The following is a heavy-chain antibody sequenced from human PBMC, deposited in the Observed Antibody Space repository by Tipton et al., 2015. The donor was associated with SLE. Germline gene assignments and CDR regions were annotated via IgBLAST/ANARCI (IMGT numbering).Heavy chain of an antibody. CDR3: ARGRRDCSGGSCYLDY. J-gene: IGHJ4*02. V-gene: IGHV1-24*01. D-gene: IGHD2-15*01. CDR2: FDPEDGET. Sequence: QSGPEVKKPGASVKVSCKVSGYTLTELSMHWVRQAPGKGLEGMGGFDPEDGETIYAQKFQGRVTLTEDTSTDTAYMELSSLRSEDTAVYYCARGRRDCSGGSCYLDYWGQGTLVTVSS. CDR1: GYTLTELS.